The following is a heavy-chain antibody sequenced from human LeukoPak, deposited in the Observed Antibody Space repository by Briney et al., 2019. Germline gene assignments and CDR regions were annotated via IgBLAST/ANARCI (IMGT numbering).Heavy chain of an antibody. CDR2: IYYSGST. CDR1: GGSISNYY. D-gene: IGHD1-26*01. V-gene: IGHV4-59*01. J-gene: IGHJ4*02. CDR3: ARGRSGKYYFDY. Sequence: PSETLSLTCTVSGGSISNYYWSWIRQPPGKGLEWIGYIYYSGSTNYNPSLKSRVTISVDTSKNQFSLKLSSVTAADTAVYYCARGRSGKYYFDYWGQGTLVTVSS.